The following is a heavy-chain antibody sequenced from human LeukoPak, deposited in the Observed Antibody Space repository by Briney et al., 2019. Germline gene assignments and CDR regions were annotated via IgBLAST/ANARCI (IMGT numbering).Heavy chain of an antibody. D-gene: IGHD3-22*01. J-gene: IGHJ4*02. CDR3: AKGHYDSSGYWGV. CDR2: ISGSGGST. Sequence: GGSLRLSCAASGFTFSSYGIHWVRQAPGKGLEWVSAISGSGGSTYYADSVKGRFTISRDNSKNTLYLQMNSLRAEDTAVYYCAKGHYDSSGYWGVWGQGTLVTVSS. CDR1: GFTFSSYG. V-gene: IGHV3-23*01.